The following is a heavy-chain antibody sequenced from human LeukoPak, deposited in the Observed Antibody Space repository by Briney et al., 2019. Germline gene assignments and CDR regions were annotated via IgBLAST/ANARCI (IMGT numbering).Heavy chain of an antibody. CDR2: INHSGST. V-gene: IGHV4-34*01. Sequence: SETLSLTCAVYGGSFSGYYWSWIRQPPGKGLEWIGEINHSGSTNYNPALKSRVSISVDTPKNQSSLKLRSVTAADTAVYYCATLPGGRSNSFDYWGQGTLVSVSS. D-gene: IGHD1-26*01. CDR1: GGSFSGYY. J-gene: IGHJ4*02. CDR3: ATLPGGRSNSFDY.